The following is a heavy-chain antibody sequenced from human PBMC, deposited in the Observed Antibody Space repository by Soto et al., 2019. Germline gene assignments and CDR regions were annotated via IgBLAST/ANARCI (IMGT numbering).Heavy chain of an antibody. V-gene: IGHV3-53*01. CDR3: ARKAGTGAFDI. Sequence: SGGSMRLSCAASGFTVSSNYMSWVRQAPGKGLEWVSVIYSGGSTYYADSVKGRFTISRDNSKNTLYLQMNSLRAEDTAVHYCARKAGTGAFDIWGQGTMVTVSS. CDR1: GFTVSSNY. J-gene: IGHJ3*02. D-gene: IGHD6-13*01. CDR2: IYSGGST.